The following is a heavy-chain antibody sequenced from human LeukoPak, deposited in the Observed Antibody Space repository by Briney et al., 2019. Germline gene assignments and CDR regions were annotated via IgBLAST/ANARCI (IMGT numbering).Heavy chain of an antibody. CDR3: AEITMIRGFDY. J-gene: IGHJ4*02. V-gene: IGHV3-23*01. Sequence: GGPLRLSCAASGFSFSSYGMSWVPQAPGKGVVWISSISSSGSSTYYTDPVKGRFTISRDNSKNTVYLQMHSLRAEDTALYYCAEITMIRGFDYWGQGTLVTVSS. D-gene: IGHD3-10*01. CDR2: ISSSGSST. CDR1: GFSFSSYG.